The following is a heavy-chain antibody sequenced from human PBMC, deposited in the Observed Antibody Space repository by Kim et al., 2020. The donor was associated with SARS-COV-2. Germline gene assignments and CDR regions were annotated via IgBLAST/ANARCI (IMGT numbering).Heavy chain of an antibody. CDR3: ARGPRGDAFDI. Sequence: SETLSLTCTVSGGSMTTYYWSWIRQPPGKGLEWIGHIYYSGSSSHNPSLKSRVTISVDTSKNQFSLTLRSVTAADTAVYYCARGPRGDAFDIWGQGTMVTVSS. CDR1: GGSMTTYY. D-gene: IGHD3-10*01. CDR2: IYYSGSS. J-gene: IGHJ3*02. V-gene: IGHV4-59*01.